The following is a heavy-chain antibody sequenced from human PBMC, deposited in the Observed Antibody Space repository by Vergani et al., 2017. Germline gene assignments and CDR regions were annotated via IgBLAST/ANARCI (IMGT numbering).Heavy chain of an antibody. D-gene: IGHD3-9*01. CDR2: IYSTGST. V-gene: IGHV4-59*13. CDR3: ARVMYRDEASTGYRLEGMDI. CDR1: GGSFNTYY. J-gene: IGHJ6*02. Sequence: VQLEESGPGLVKPSETLSLTCTVSGGSFNTYYWSWIRQSPGKGLEWIGYIYSTGSTNYNPSLNSRVTMSVDTSKNQFSLKWRSVTAADTAVYFCARVMYRDEASTGYRLEGMDIWGQGTTVTISS.